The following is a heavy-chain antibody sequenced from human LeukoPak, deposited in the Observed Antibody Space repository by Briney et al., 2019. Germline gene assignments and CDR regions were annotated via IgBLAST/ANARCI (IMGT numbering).Heavy chain of an antibody. CDR2: IYSGGST. CDR3: ARETVARIQRDYYYYGMDV. D-gene: IGHD5-12*01. J-gene: IGHJ6*02. Sequence: GGSLRLSCAASGFTVSSNYMSWVRQAPGKGLEWVSCIYSGGSTYYADSVKGRFTISRHNSKNTLYLQMNSLRAEDTAVYYCARETVARIQRDYYYYGMDVWGQGTTVTVSS. V-gene: IGHV3-53*04. CDR1: GFTVSSNY.